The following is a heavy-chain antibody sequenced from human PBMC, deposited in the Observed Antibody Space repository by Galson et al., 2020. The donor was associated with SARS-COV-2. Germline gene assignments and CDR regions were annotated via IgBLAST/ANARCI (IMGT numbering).Heavy chain of an antibody. V-gene: IGHV1-24*01. Sequence: ASVKVSCKVSGYTLTELSMHWVRQAPGKGLEWMGGFDPEDGETIYAQKFQGRVTMTEDTSPDTAYMELSSLRSEDPTVYYCATLYAGYWGQGTLVTVSS. D-gene: IGHD2-2*01. CDR2: FDPEDGET. CDR1: GYTLTELS. CDR3: ATLYAGY. J-gene: IGHJ4*02.